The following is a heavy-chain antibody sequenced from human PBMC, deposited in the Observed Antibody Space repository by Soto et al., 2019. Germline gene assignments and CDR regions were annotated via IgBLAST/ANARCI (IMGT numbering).Heavy chain of an antibody. Sequence: GASVKSYCQASGYTFTGYYMHWVRQAPGQGLEWMGWINPNSGGTNYAQKFQGRVTMTRDTSISTAYMELSRLRSDDTAVYYCARAGTYYYDSSGYFGWGQGTLVTVSS. D-gene: IGHD3-22*01. J-gene: IGHJ4*02. CDR3: ARAGTYYYDSSGYFG. CDR2: INPNSGGT. V-gene: IGHV1-2*02. CDR1: GYTFTGYY.